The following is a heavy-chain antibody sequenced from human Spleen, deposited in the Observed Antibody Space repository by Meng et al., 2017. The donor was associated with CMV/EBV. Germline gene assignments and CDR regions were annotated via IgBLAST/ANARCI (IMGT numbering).Heavy chain of an antibody. CDR3: AKLRGPTPSGNAFDI. CDR2: IRWNGETT. CDR1: GFRFDDYG. V-gene: IGHV3-20*04. D-gene: IGHD1-26*01. Sequence: GESLKISCVAPGFRFDDYGMGWVRQGPGKGLEWVSGIRWNGETTGYADSVKGRFTISRDNAKNSLYLEMNRLRAEDTALYYCAKLRGPTPSGNAFDIWGQGTMVTVSS. J-gene: IGHJ3*02.